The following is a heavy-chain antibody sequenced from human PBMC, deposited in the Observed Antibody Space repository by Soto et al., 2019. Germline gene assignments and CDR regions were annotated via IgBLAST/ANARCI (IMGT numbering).Heavy chain of an antibody. Sequence: PSETLSLTCAVYGGSFSGYYWSWIRQPPGKGLEWIGEINHSGSTNYNPSLKSRVTISVDTSKNQFSLKLSSVTAADTAVYYCARGVSIGPVSIHSYGYYYWGQGTLVTVSS. CDR1: GGSFSGYY. D-gene: IGHD5-18*01. J-gene: IGHJ4*02. V-gene: IGHV4-34*01. CDR2: INHSGST. CDR3: ARGVSIGPVSIHSYGYYY.